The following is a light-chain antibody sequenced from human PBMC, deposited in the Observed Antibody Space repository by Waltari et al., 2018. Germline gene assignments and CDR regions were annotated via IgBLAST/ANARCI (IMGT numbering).Light chain of an antibody. Sequence: EIVMTQSPATLSVSPGERATLSCRASQSVRINLAWYQQKPGQAPRLRIYGASTRATGIPARFSGSGSGTEFTLTISSLQSEDFAVYYCQQYNNWPLYSFGQGTKLEIK. CDR1: QSVRIN. CDR2: GAS. V-gene: IGKV3-15*01. CDR3: QQYNNWPLYS. J-gene: IGKJ2*03.